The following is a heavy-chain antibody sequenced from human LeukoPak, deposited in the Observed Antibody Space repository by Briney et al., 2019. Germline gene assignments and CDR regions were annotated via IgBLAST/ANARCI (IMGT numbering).Heavy chain of an antibody. V-gene: IGHV5-51*01. D-gene: IGHD6-19*01. J-gene: IGHJ4*02. Sequence: GESLKISCQGSGYRFTDYWIGWVRQMPGKGPEWMAIIYPGDSDTRYSPSFQGRVTISADKSISTAYLQWSSLKASDTAMYYYAAGWYGGPYDYWGQGILVTVSS. CDR3: AAGWYGGPYDY. CDR2: IYPGDSDT. CDR1: GYRFTDYW.